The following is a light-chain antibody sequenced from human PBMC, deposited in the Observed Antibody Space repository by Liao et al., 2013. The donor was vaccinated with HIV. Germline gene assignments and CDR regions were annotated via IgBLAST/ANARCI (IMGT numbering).Light chain of an antibody. V-gene: IGLV3-1*01. Sequence: YELTQPPSVSVSPGQTASITCSGATLGHKSPSWYQQRPGQPPVLVIYQGTKRPSGIPERFSGSYSGDTATLTISGTQAMDEADYYCQAWASSTVVFGGGTKLTVL. J-gene: IGLJ2*01. CDR2: QGT. CDR1: TLGHKS. CDR3: QAWASSTVV.